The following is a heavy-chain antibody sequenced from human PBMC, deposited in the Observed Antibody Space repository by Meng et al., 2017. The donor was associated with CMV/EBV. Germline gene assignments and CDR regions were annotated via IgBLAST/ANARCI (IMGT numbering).Heavy chain of an antibody. V-gene: IGHV4-34*01. Sequence: SETLSLTCAVYGGSFSGYYWSWIRQPPGKGLEWIGAINHSGSTNYNPSLKSRVTISVDTSKNQFSLKLSSVTAADTAVYYCARGGSGSMVRGVIRRFGPWGQGTLVTVSS. J-gene: IGHJ5*02. D-gene: IGHD3-10*01. CDR1: GGSFSGYY. CDR3: ARGGSGSMVRGVIRRFGP. CDR2: INHSGST.